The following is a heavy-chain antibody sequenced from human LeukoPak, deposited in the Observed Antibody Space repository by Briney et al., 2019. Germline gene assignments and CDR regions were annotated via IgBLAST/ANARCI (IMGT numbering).Heavy chain of an antibody. CDR3: AIGRYYDFWSGYVTFDY. CDR1: GYTFTGYY. Sequence: ASVKVSCKACGYTFTGYYMHWVRQAPGQGLEWMGWINPNSGGTNYAQKFQGRVTMTRDTSISTAYMELSRLRSDDTAVYYCAIGRYYDFWSGYVTFDYWGQGTLVTVSS. D-gene: IGHD3-3*01. CDR2: INPNSGGT. V-gene: IGHV1-2*02. J-gene: IGHJ4*02.